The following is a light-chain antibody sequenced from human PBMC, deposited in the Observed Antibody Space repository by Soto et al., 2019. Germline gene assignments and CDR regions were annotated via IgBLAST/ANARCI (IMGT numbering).Light chain of an antibody. J-gene: IGKJ1*01. Sequence: DIQMTQSPSTLSASVGDRVTITCRASQSISSWLAWYQQKPGKAPKLLIYKASSLESGVPSRFSGSGSGTEFTLTISSLQPDDFATYYCQQYNSYPWTFGQGNKVELK. CDR1: QSISSW. CDR2: KAS. V-gene: IGKV1-5*03. CDR3: QQYNSYPWT.